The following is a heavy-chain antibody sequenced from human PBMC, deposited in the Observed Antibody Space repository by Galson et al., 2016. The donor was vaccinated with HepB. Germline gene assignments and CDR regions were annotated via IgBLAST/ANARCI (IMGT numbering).Heavy chain of an antibody. Sequence: SLRLSCATSGFTFNDYAMHWVRQAPGKGLEWVSGISWNSGRIDYADSVKGRLTVSRDNAKNSLYLQINSLRAEDTALYYCAKATSGSAYGSRYFQHWGQGTLVTVSP. CDR3: AKATSGSAYGSRYFQH. J-gene: IGHJ1*01. CDR1: GFTFNDYA. CDR2: ISWNSGRI. D-gene: IGHD3-10*01. V-gene: IGHV3-9*01.